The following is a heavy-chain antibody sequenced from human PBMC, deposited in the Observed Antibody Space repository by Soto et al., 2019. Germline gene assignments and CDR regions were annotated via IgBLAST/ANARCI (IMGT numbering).Heavy chain of an antibody. D-gene: IGHD3-10*01. V-gene: IGHV1-24*01. J-gene: IGHJ4*02. CDR2: FDPEDGET. CDR3: ATGLRTRVRGNDY. Sequence: QVQLVQSGAEVKKPGASVKVSCKVSGYTLTELSMHWVRQAPGKGLEWMGGFDPEDGETIYAQKFQGRVTMTEYTSTETAYMELSSRTSEDAAVEYCATGLRTRVRGNDYWGQGTLVTVSS. CDR1: GYTLTELS.